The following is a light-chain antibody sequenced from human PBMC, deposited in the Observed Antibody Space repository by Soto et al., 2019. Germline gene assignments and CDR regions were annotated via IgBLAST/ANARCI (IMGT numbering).Light chain of an antibody. CDR2: DAS. J-gene: IGKJ1*01. Sequence: DIQMTQSPSTLSGSVGDRVTITCRASQTISSWLAWYQQKPGKAPKLLIYDASSLESGVPSRFSGSGSGTELTLTISSLQPDDFATYYCQKYNSYSWTFGQGTKVDIK. V-gene: IGKV1-5*01. CDR3: QKYNSYSWT. CDR1: QTISSW.